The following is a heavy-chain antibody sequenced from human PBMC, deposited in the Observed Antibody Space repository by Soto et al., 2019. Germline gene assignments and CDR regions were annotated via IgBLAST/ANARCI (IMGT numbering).Heavy chain of an antibody. Sequence: EVQLVETGGGVIQPGGSLRLSCAASGFTVSSNYMSWVRQAPGKGLEWVSVIYSGGSTYYADSVKGRFTISRDNSKNTLYLQMNSLRAEDTAVYYCARARRGPGDAFAIWGKGRMVTVSS. CDR3: ARARRGPGDAFAI. CDR2: IYSGGST. CDR1: GFTVSSNY. D-gene: IGHD3-10*01. V-gene: IGHV3-53*02. J-gene: IGHJ3*02.